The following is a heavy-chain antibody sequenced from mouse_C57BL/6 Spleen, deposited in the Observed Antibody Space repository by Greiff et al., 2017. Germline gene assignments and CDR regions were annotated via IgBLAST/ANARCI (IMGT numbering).Heavy chain of an antibody. CDR2: ILPGGGST. J-gene: IGHJ4*01. V-gene: IGHV1-9*01. CDR3: ASSSLNLHMDY. D-gene: IGHD6-5*01. CDR1: GYTFTGYW. Sequence: VQLQQSGAELMKPGASVKLSCKASGYTFTGYWIQWVKQRPGHGLEWIGEILPGGGSTNYNEKFKGKATFTADTSSNTAYMHLSSLTTEDSAIYYCASSSLNLHMDYWGQGTTLTVSS.